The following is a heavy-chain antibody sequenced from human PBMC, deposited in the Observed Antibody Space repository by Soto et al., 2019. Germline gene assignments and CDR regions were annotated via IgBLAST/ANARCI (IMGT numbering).Heavy chain of an antibody. CDR1: GFSFSTYG. Sequence: QVRLVGSGGGVVQPGRSLRLSCAASGFSFSTYGMHWVRQVPGKGLEWVAVIWHDGSKTYYADSVKGRLIISRDNSKNTLYVQINSLRAEDRGVYFCARGSIVAAEYGMDVWGQGTTVTVS. J-gene: IGHJ6*02. D-gene: IGHD6-13*01. V-gene: IGHV3-33*01. CDR2: IWHDGSKT. CDR3: ARGSIVAAEYGMDV.